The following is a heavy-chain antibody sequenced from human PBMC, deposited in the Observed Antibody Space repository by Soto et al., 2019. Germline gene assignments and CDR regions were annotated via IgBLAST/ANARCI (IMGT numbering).Heavy chain of an antibody. CDR1: GYTFSSYE. Sequence: ASVKVSCKASGYTFSSYEINWVRQATGRGLEYLGWMNPDSGKTAYVQKFQGRVTMTWDTSITTAYMELSSLRSDDTAVYFCARGIKYGAYSRWFDPWGQGTLVTVSS. CDR3: ARGIKYGAYSRWFDP. D-gene: IGHD4-17*01. CDR2: MNPDSGKT. V-gene: IGHV1-8*01. J-gene: IGHJ5*02.